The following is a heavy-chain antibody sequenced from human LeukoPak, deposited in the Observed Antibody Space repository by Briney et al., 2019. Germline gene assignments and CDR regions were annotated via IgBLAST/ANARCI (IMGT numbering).Heavy chain of an antibody. J-gene: IGHJ6*03. CDR2: INHSGST. CDR1: GGSISSYY. V-gene: IGHV4-34*01. D-gene: IGHD6-19*01. Sequence: SETLSLTCTVSGGSISSYYWSWIRQPAGKGLEWIGEINHSGSTNYNPSLKSRVTISVDTSKNQFSLKLSSVTAADTAVYYCARGRGAVAGNLYYYYMDVWGKGTTVTVSS. CDR3: ARGRGAVAGNLYYYYMDV.